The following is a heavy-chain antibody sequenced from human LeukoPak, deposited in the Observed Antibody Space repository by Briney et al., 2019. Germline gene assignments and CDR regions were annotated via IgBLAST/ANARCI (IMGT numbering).Heavy chain of an antibody. CDR3: ARERRTMGGRGYYDSSGYAYY. CDR1: GFTFRSYS. V-gene: IGHV3-48*01. Sequence: AGGSLRLSCAASGFTFRSYSMNWVRQAPGKGLEWVSYISSSSSTIYYADSVKGRFTISRDNAKNSLYLQMNSLRAEDTAVYYCARERRTMGGRGYYDSSGYAYYWGQGTLVTVSS. J-gene: IGHJ4*02. CDR2: ISSSSSTI. D-gene: IGHD3-22*01.